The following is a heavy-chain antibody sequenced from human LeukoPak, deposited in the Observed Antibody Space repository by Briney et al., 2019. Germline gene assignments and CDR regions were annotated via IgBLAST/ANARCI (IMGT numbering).Heavy chain of an antibody. Sequence: PGGSLNLSCPAPGFTLINNEMHWFGQAPGKGLGWFSYISSSGSDIYYADSVKGRFTISRDNAKNSLYLHMNSLRAEDTAVYYCARDYGGSSPFDYWGQGTLVTVSS. CDR1: GFTLINNE. V-gene: IGHV3-48*03. CDR3: ARDYGGSSPFDY. J-gene: IGHJ4*02. D-gene: IGHD4-23*01. CDR2: ISSSGSDI.